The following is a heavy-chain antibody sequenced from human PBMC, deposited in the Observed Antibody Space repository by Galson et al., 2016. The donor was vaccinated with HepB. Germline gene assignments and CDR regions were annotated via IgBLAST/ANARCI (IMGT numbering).Heavy chain of an antibody. V-gene: IGHV4-31*03. CDR2: IYHSGST. CDR3: ARDRSSGSGNFGY. D-gene: IGHD3-10*01. Sequence: TLSLTCTVSGGSISSGGYYWSWIRQHPGKGLEWIGYIYHSGSTYYNPSLKNRVSISVDTSKNQFSLRLSSGTAADTAVYYCARDRSSGSGNFGYWGQGTLVTVSS. CDR1: GGSISSGGYY. J-gene: IGHJ4*02.